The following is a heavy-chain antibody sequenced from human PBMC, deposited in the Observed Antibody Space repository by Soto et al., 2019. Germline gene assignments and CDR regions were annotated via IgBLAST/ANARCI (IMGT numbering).Heavy chain of an antibody. V-gene: IGHV1-18*01. CDR2: VSAYNRNT. Sequence: QVQLEQSEPEVKKPGASVKVSCKGSGYTFSNYGVTWVRQAPGQGLERLGWVSAYNRNTDYAQKFEDRATMTIDTSTNTAYLELRGLTPDDTAVYYCARERRWEPLLYWGQGTL. CDR3: ARERRWEPLLY. CDR1: GYTFSNYG. J-gene: IGHJ4*02. D-gene: IGHD1-26*01.